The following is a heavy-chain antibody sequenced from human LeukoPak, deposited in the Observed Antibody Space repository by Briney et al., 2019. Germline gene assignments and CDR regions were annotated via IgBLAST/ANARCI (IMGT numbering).Heavy chain of an antibody. V-gene: IGHV3-30-3*01. CDR2: ISYDGSNK. CDR3: ARAPGSSGWYIYYYYGMDV. CDR1: GFTFSSCA. D-gene: IGHD6-19*01. J-gene: IGHJ6*02. Sequence: GRSLRLSCAASGFTFSSCAMHWVRQAPGKGLEWVAVISYDGSNKYYADSVKGRFTISRDNSKNTLYLQMNSLRAEDTAVYYCARAPGSSGWYIYYYYGMDVWGQGTTVTVSS.